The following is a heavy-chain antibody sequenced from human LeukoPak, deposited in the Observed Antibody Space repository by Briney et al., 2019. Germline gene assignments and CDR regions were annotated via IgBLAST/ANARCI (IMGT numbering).Heavy chain of an antibody. CDR1: GFTFSSSA. Sequence: GGSLRLSCAASGFTFSSSAMAWVRQAPGKGLEWVAVIWYDGSNKYYADSVKGRFTISRDNSKNTLYLQMNSLRAEDTAVYYCAKDPSGSYSLYYFDYWGQGTLVTVSS. CDR3: AKDPSGSYSLYYFDY. V-gene: IGHV3-33*06. J-gene: IGHJ4*02. D-gene: IGHD1-26*01. CDR2: IWYDGSNK.